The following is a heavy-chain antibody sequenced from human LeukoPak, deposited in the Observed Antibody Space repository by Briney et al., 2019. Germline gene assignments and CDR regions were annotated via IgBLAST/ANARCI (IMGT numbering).Heavy chain of an antibody. CDR1: VGSIRSYY. J-gene: IGHJ6*02. D-gene: IGHD3-3*01. CDR2: IYYSGST. Sequence: SETLSLTCTVSVGSIRSYYWSWIRQPPGKGLEWIGYIYYSGSTNYNPSLKSRVTISIDTSKNQFSLKLSSVTAADTAVYYCARDRRDFWSGYSLYYYYGMDVWGQGTTVTVSS. CDR3: ARDRRDFWSGYSLYYYYGMDV. V-gene: IGHV4-59*01.